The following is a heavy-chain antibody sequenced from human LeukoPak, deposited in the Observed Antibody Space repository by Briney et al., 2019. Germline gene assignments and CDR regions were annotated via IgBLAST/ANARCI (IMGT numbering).Heavy chain of an antibody. CDR2: IIPIFGTA. CDR1: GGTFSSYA. Sequence: ASVKVSCKASGGTFSSYAISWVRQAPGQGLEWMGGIIPIFGTANYAQKFQGRVTITADESTSTAYMELSSLGSEDTAVYYCARNGGYCSGGSCYGRDYYYYYGMDVWGQGTTVTVSS. D-gene: IGHD2-15*01. V-gene: IGHV1-69*01. J-gene: IGHJ6*02. CDR3: ARNGGYCSGGSCYGRDYYYYYGMDV.